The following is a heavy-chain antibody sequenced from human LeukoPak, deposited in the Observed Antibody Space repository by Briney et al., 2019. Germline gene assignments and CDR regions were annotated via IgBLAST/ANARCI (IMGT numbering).Heavy chain of an antibody. CDR1: GFTFSSFA. V-gene: IGHV3-23*01. CDR3: ARVRKEKDQWFSGYFDF. Sequence: GGSLRLSCAASGFTFSSFALSWVRQAPGKGLEWVSAMSAGGETTYYADSVKGRFSISRDNSKNTLHLQMNSLRAADTAVDYGARVRKEKDQWFSGYFDFWGQGTQVTGSS. CDR2: MSAGGETT. D-gene: IGHD3-22*01. J-gene: IGHJ4*02.